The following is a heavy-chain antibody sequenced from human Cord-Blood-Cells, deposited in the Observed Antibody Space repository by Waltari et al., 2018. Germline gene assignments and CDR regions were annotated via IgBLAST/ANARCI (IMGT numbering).Heavy chain of an antibody. D-gene: IGHD6-6*01. V-gene: IGHV1-69*01. J-gene: IGHJ4*02. CDR2: IIPIFGTA. Sequence: QVQLVQSGAEVKKPGSSVKVSCKASGGTFSSYAIRWARQAHGQGLEWMGGIIPIFGTANYAQKFQGRVTITADESTSTAYMELSSLRSEDTAVYYCAGGLAARPRFDYWGQGTLVTVSS. CDR3: AGGLAARPRFDY. CDR1: GGTFSSYA.